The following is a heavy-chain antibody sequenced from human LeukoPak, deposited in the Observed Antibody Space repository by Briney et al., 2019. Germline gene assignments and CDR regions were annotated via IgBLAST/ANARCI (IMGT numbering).Heavy chain of an antibody. CDR1: GGSFSGYY. Sequence: SETLSLTCAVYGGSFSGYYWSWIRQPPGKGLEWIGEINHSGSTNYNPSLKSRVTISVDTSKNQFSLKLSSVTAADTAVYYCAREASFPLRYFDYWGQGTLVTVSS. V-gene: IGHV4-34*01. CDR2: INHSGST. J-gene: IGHJ4*02. CDR3: AREASFPLRYFDY.